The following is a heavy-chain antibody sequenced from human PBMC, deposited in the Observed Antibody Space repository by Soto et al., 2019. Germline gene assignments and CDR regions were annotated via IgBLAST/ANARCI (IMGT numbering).Heavy chain of an antibody. Sequence: ASVKVSCKISGHTLTEFSIRWVRQAPGKGLEWMGGFDPEGGEAIYAQKWHGRVTVTEDTVTDTAYMELSGLKSDDTAVYYCARGSGGAAAGTSWWFDPWGQGTLVTVSS. J-gene: IGHJ5*02. D-gene: IGHD6-13*01. CDR3: ARGSGGAAAGTSWWFDP. V-gene: IGHV1-24*01. CDR1: GHTLTEFS. CDR2: FDPEGGEA.